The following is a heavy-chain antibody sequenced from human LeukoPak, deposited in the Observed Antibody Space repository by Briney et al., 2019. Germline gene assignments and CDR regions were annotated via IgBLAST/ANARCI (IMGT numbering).Heavy chain of an antibody. Sequence: SETLSLTCAVSGYSISSAYYWGWIRQPPGKGLERIGSILHSGSTYYNPSLKSRVTISVDTSKNHFSLKLTSVTAADTAVYYCAGDRGVRGEMDFWGQGTLVTVSS. CDR1: GYSISSAYY. CDR3: AGDRGVRGEMDF. V-gene: IGHV4-38-2*02. CDR2: ILHSGST. D-gene: IGHD3-10*01. J-gene: IGHJ4*02.